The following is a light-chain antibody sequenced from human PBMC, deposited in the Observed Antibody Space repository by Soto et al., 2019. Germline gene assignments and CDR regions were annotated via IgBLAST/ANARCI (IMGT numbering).Light chain of an antibody. J-gene: IGKJ2*01. CDR2: DAS. V-gene: IGKV3-11*01. CDR3: QHRSNWPPYT. CDR1: QSVSSY. Sequence: EIVLTQSPATLSLSPGERATLSCRASQSVSSYLAWYQQKPGQAPRLLIYDASNRASGIPSRFRGSGSGTDFPLTISSLEPEDFAVYYCQHRSNWPPYTFGQGTKLEMK.